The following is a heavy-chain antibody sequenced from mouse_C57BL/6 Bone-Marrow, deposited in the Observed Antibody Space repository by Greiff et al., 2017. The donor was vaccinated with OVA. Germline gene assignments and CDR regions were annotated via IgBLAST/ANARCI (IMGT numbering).Heavy chain of an antibody. CDR2: INPNNGGT. V-gene: IGHV1-26*01. J-gene: IGHJ2*01. CDR3: AREGRGNYPYYFDY. D-gene: IGHD2-1*01. CDR1: GYTFTDYY. Sequence: EVQLQQSGPELVKPGASVKISCKASGYTFTDYYMNWVKQSHGKSLEWIGDINPNNGGTSYNQKFKGKATLTVDTSSSTAYMELNSLTSEDSAVYYCAREGRGNYPYYFDYWGQGTTLTVSS.